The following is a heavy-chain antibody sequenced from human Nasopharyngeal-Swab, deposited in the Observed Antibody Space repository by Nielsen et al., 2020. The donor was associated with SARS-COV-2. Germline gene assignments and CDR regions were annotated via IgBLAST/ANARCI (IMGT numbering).Heavy chain of an antibody. CDR2: VHRSGTT. J-gene: IGHJ5*02. CDR3: ARGGDWRFDP. Sequence: WIRQPPGKGLEWIGEVHRSGTTNCNPTLKSRVTTSVDKSKNNFSLKLNSVTAADTALYYCARGGDWRFDPWGQGTLVTVSS. D-gene: IGHD2-21*02. V-gene: IGHV4-4*02.